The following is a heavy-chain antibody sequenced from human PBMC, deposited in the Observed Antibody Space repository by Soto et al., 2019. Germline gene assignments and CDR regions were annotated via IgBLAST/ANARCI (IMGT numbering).Heavy chain of an antibody. D-gene: IGHD3-10*01. CDR3: AKEVYGAARGAMDV. CDR2: ITDNGVST. J-gene: IGHJ6*02. V-gene: IGHV3-23*04. CDR1: GFTFRNSV. Sequence: EVQLVESGGGLVQPGGSLRLSCAASGFTFRNSVMNWVRQAPGKGLEWVSGITDNGVSTYYADSVKGRCTNARDNSKNILYLQRNSLRAEDTAIYYCAKEVYGAARGAMDVWGQGTTVTVSS.